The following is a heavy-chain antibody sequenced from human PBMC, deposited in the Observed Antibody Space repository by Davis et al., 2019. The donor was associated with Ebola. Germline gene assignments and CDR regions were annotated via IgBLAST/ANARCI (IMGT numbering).Heavy chain of an antibody. D-gene: IGHD3-16*01. Sequence: GESLKISCAASGFTSSGFTFSDYDMNWVRQAPGKGLEWVSTISKTSVYTYYADFVKGRFTISRDNSKNTLYLEMNSLRAEETAIYYCAKGDSGPFDYWGQGTLVTVSS. V-gene: IGHV3-23*01. CDR2: ISKTSVYT. J-gene: IGHJ4*02. CDR3: AKGDSGPFDY. CDR1: GFTSSGFTFSDYD.